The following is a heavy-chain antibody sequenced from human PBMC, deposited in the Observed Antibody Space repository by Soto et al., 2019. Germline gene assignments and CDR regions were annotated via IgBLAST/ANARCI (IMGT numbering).Heavy chain of an antibody. Sequence: EVQLLESGGGLVQPGGSLRLSCAVSGFTFNSYAMNWVRQAPGKGLEWVSSISGGGGGTYYADSLKGRLTISRDNSKSTLYLQMNSLRAEDTAVYYCAKGSQSDILTAYHAFDYWGQGTLVTVSS. V-gene: IGHV3-23*01. D-gene: IGHD3-9*01. J-gene: IGHJ4*02. CDR3: AKGSQSDILTAYHAFDY. CDR2: ISGGGGGT. CDR1: GFTFNSYA.